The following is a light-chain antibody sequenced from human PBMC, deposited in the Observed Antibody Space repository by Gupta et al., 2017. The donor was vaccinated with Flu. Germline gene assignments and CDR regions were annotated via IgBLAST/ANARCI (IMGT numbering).Light chain of an antibody. CDR1: NMESKS. V-gene: IGLV3-21*02. CDR3: QLWDSTSAPFYV. CDR2: DDS. J-gene: IGLJ1*01. Sequence: SYVLSQLPAVSLSPVQTAKITCGANNMESKSVHGYQQKPGQAPVLVVYDDSDRPSGIPERYSGSNSGNTATLTISRVEPGDEADYYCQLWDSTSAPFYVFGTGTKVTVL.